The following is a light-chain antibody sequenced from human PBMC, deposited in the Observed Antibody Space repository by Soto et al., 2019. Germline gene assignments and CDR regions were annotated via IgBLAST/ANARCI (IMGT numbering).Light chain of an antibody. Sequence: DIQMTQSPSSLSASVGDRVTITCRASQSISSYLNWYQQKPGKAPKLLIYKASSLESGVPSRFSGSGSGTEFTLTISSLQPEDFATYYCQQSYSTPITFGQGTRLEI. J-gene: IGKJ5*01. CDR1: QSISSY. CDR3: QQSYSTPIT. V-gene: IGKV1-39*01. CDR2: KAS.